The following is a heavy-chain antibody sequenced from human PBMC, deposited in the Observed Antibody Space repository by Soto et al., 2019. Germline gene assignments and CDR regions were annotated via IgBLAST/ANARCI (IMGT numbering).Heavy chain of an antibody. Sequence: SETLSLTCAVYGGSFSGYYWSWIRQPPGKGLEWIGEINHSGSTNHNPSLKSRVTISVDTSKNQFSLKLSSVTAADTAVYYCARGKGGIVGAKWGQGTLVTVSS. V-gene: IGHV4-34*01. D-gene: IGHD1-26*01. CDR2: INHSGST. CDR1: GGSFSGYY. J-gene: IGHJ4*02. CDR3: ARGKGGIVGAK.